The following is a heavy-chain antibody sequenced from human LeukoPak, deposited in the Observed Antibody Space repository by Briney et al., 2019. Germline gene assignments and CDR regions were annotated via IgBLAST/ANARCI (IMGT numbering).Heavy chain of an antibody. D-gene: IGHD6-13*01. V-gene: IGHV3-21*01. Sequence: GGSLRLSCAASGFTFSSYSMNWVRQAPGKGLEWVSPISSSSSYIYYADSVKGRFTISRDNAKNSLYLQMNSLRAEDTAVYYCARDRRQQLVRIRAFDIWGQGTMVTVSS. CDR3: ARDRRQQLVRIRAFDI. CDR2: ISSSSSYI. J-gene: IGHJ3*02. CDR1: GFTFSSYS.